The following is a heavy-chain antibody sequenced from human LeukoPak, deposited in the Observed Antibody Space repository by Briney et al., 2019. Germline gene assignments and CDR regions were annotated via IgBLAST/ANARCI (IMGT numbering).Heavy chain of an antibody. V-gene: IGHV4-31*03. Sequence: PSQTLSLTCTVSGGSISSGGYYWSWIRQHPGKGLEWIGYIYYSGSTYYNPSLKSRVTISVDTSKNQFSLKLSSVTAADTAVYYCARARQLRFLEWLSNYFDSWGQGTLVTVSS. CDR2: IYYSGST. CDR3: ARARQLRFLEWLSNYFDS. D-gene: IGHD3-3*01. CDR1: GGSISSGGYY. J-gene: IGHJ4*02.